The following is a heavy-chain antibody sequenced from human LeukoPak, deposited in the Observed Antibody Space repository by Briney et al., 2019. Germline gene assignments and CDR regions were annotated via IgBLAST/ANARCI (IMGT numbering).Heavy chain of an antibody. CDR2: IYYSGST. J-gene: IGHJ4*02. CDR1: GGSISSYY. Sequence: SETLSLTCTVSGGSISSYYWSWIRQPPGKGLEWIGCIYYSGSTNYNPSLKSRVTISVDTSKNQFSLKLSSVTAADTAVYYCGAAGGVIGQIDYWGQGTLVTVSS. V-gene: IGHV4-59*12. D-gene: IGHD3-16*02. CDR3: GAAGGVIGQIDY.